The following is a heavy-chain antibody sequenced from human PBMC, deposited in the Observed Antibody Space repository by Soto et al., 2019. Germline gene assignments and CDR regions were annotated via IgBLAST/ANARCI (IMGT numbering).Heavy chain of an antibody. J-gene: IGHJ5*02. CDR1: GGSISSSNW. D-gene: IGHD3-10*01. Sequence: PSETLSLTCAVSGGSISSSNWWSWVRQPPGKGLEWIGEIYHSGSTNYNPSLKSRVTISVDKSKNQFSLKLSSVTAADTAVYYCARGRGGSRHYYGSGSYYEGRVWFDPWGQGTLVTVSS. CDR2: IYHSGST. CDR3: ARGRGGSRHYYGSGSYYEGRVWFDP. V-gene: IGHV4-4*02.